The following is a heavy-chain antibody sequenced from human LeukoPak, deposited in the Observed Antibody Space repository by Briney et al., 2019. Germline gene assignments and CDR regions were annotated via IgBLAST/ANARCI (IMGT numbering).Heavy chain of an antibody. CDR3: ARVGGYYYYYMDV. D-gene: IGHD1-26*01. J-gene: IGHJ6*03. CDR2: IYYSGST. CDR1: GYSISSGYY. V-gene: IGHV4-38-2*02. Sequence: SETLSLTCTVSGYSISSGYYWGWIRQPPGKGLEWIGSIYYSGSTYYNPSLKSRVTISVDTSKNQFSLKLSSVTAADTAVYYCARVGGYYYYYMDVWGKGTTVTVSS.